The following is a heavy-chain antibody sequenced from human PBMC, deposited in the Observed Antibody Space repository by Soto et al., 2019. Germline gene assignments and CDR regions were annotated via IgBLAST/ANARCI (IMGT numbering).Heavy chain of an antibody. D-gene: IGHD3-3*01. V-gene: IGHV4-30-4*01. CDR1: GGSISSGDYY. Sequence: PSETLSLTCTVSGGSISSGDYYWSWIRQPPGKGLEWIGYIYYSGSTYYNPSLKSRVTISVDTSKNQFSLKLSSVTAADTAVYYCARVSVLRFLEWPRIDYWGQGTLVTVS. CDR3: ARVSVLRFLEWPRIDY. J-gene: IGHJ4*02. CDR2: IYYSGST.